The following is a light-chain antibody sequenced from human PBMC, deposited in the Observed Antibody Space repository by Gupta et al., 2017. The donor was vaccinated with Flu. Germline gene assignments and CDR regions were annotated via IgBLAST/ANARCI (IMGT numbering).Light chain of an antibody. CDR2: GAS. CDR1: RSIGNN. J-gene: IGKJ1*01. Sequence: PAPLSVSPEERATLSCGASRSIGNNSACHQHTPCQAPRLLIYGASTTATGLPARFSVSGSAAEFPLTISILPSEDFAVYYCQQDHKCPGTFGQGTKVEVK. V-gene: IGKV3-15*01. CDR3: QQDHKCPGT.